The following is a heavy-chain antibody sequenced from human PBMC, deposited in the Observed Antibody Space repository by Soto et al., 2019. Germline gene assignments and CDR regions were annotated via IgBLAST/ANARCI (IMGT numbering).Heavy chain of an antibody. CDR2: ISGTGGST. Sequence: EVQLLESGGGLVQPGGSLRLSCAASGFTFSSYAMSWVRQAPGKGLEWVSGISGTGGSTYYADSVKGRFTISRDNSKNTLYLQMNNLRAEDTVVYYCAKMGLITVVVPAAMYNWFDPWRQGTLVTVSS. D-gene: IGHD2-2*01. V-gene: IGHV3-23*01. CDR3: AKMGLITVVVPAAMYNWFDP. J-gene: IGHJ5*02. CDR1: GFTFSSYA.